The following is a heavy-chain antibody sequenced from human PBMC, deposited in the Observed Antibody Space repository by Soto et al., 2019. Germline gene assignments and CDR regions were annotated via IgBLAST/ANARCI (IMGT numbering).Heavy chain of an antibody. CDR2: ISAYNGNT. CDR3: ARVKLYGSGSYPGYFDL. V-gene: IGHV1-18*01. D-gene: IGHD3-10*01. J-gene: IGHJ2*01. CDR1: GYTFTSYG. Sequence: QVQLVQSGAEVKKPGASVKVSCKASGYTFTSYGISWVRQAPGQGLEWMGWISAYNGNTNYAQKLQGRVTITTDTSTSTAYMELRSLRSDDTAVYYCARVKLYGSGSYPGYFDLWGRGTLVTVSS.